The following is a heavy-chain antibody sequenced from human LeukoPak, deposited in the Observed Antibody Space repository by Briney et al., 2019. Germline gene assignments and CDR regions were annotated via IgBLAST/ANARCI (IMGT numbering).Heavy chain of an antibody. J-gene: IGHJ4*02. CDR1: GFTFSSYA. V-gene: IGHV3-23*01. D-gene: IGHD6-19*01. CDR2: ISGSGGST. Sequence: PGGSLRLSCAASGFTFSSYAVSWVRQAPGEGLEWVSAISGSGGSTYYADSVKGRFTISRDNSKNTLYLQMNSLRAEDTAVYYCAKATEQWLAYYFDYWGQGTLVTVSS. CDR3: AKATEQWLAYYFDY.